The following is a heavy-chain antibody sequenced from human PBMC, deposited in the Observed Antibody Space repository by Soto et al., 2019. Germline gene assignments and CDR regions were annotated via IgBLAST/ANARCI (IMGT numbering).Heavy chain of an antibody. V-gene: IGHV3-23*01. CDR3: EKDSSGYYYDNWFDP. D-gene: IGHD3-22*01. Sequence: GGSLRLSCAASGFTFSSSAMSWVRQAPGKGLEWVSVISGSGGSTYYADSVKGRFTISRDNSKNTLFLQMKSLRAEDTAVYYCEKDSSGYYYDNWFDPWGQGTLVTVSS. CDR2: ISGSGGST. J-gene: IGHJ5*02. CDR1: GFTFSSSA.